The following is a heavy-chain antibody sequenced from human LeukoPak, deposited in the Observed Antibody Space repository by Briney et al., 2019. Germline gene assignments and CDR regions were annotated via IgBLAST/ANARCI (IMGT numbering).Heavy chain of an antibody. CDR3: AKTGVRGVISAAYYFDY. V-gene: IGHV3-23*01. CDR1: GFTFSSYD. CDR2: ISGSGGST. D-gene: IGHD3-10*01. Sequence: GGTLRLSCAASGFTFSSYDMSWVRQAPGKGLEWVSAISGSGGSTYYADPVKGRFTISRDNSKNTLYLQMNSLRAEDTAVYYCAKTGVRGVISAAYYFDYWGQGTLVTVSS. J-gene: IGHJ4*02.